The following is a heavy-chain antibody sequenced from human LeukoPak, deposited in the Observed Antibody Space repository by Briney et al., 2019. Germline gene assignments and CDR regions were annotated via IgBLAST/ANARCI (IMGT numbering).Heavy chain of an antibody. CDR1: GFTFSSYA. Sequence: GGSLRLSCAASGFTFSSYAMSWVRQTPGKGLEWVSAIGGSGGSTYYADSVKGRFTISRDDSKNTLYLQMNSLRAEDTAVYYCAKDSSSWYSPSGYWGQGTLVTVSS. V-gene: IGHV3-23*01. CDR2: IGGSGGST. CDR3: AKDSSSWYSPSGY. J-gene: IGHJ4*02. D-gene: IGHD6-13*01.